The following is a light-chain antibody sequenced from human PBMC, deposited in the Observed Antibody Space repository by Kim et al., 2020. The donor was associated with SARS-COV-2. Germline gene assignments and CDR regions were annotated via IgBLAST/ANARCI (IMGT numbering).Light chain of an antibody. CDR3: QQRNSWPPAVT. CDR1: QSIDTY. CDR2: DAS. Sequence: PGERATLSCRASQSIDTYLAWYQQRPGQAPRLLVYDASNRATGVPDRFSGSGSGTDFTLNISSLEPEDFSTDYCQQRNSWPPAVTFGGGTKVDIK. J-gene: IGKJ4*01. V-gene: IGKV3-11*01.